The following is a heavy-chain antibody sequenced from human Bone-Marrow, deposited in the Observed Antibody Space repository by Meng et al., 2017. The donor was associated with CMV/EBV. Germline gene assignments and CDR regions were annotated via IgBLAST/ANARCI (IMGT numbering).Heavy chain of an antibody. J-gene: IGHJ6*02. CDR1: GGSISSGGYY. D-gene: IGHD4-23*01. CDR2: IYYSGST. V-gene: IGHV4-39*01. Sequence: SETLSLTCTVSGGSISSGGYYWSWIRQHPGKGLEWIGYIYYSGSTYYNPSLKSRVTISVDTSKNQFSLKLSSVTAADTAVYYCARILAYGGNSPRGYYYYYYGMDVWGQGTTVTVPS. CDR3: ARILAYGGNSPRGYYYYYYGMDV.